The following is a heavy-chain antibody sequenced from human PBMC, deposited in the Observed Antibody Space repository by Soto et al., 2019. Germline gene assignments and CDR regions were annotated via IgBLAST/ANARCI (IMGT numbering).Heavy chain of an antibody. D-gene: IGHD5-12*01. CDR2: IRSKTDGGTV. Sequence: EVHLVESGGGLVQPGGSLRLSCSASGFIFSTYTMLWVRQAPGKGLEWVGQIRSKTDGGTVFYPAPVKGRFIISRDDSTNTLYLQMNSLTTEDTAVYYCTTAHPRGPDYWGRGTLVTVSS. V-gene: IGHV3-15*01. J-gene: IGHJ4*02. CDR1: GFIFSTYT. CDR3: TTAHPRGPDY.